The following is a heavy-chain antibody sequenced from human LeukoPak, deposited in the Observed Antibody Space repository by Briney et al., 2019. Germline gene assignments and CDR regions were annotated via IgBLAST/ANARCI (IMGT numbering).Heavy chain of an antibody. V-gene: IGHV4-30-2*01. D-gene: IGHD1-26*01. J-gene: IGHJ4*02. CDR3: ARVLVVGIDY. Sequence: PSQTLSLTCAVSGGSISSGGYSWSWIRQPPGKGLEWIGYIYHSGSTYYNPSLKSRVTISVDRSKNQFSLKLSSVTAADTAVYYCARVLVVGIDYGGQGTLVTVSS. CDR2: IYHSGST. CDR1: GGSISSGGYS.